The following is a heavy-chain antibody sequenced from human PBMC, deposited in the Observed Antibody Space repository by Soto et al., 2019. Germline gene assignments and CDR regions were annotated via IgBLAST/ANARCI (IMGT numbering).Heavy chain of an antibody. Sequence: EVQLVESGGDLVQPGGSLRLSCAASGFNFSSYEMNWVRQAPGKGLEWTSYISSSGNRIFYADSVKGRFTISRDNPKNSLYLQMNSLRAEDTAVYYCARGVYDSNGYSYPWGQGTLVTVSS. V-gene: IGHV3-48*03. D-gene: IGHD3-22*01. CDR2: ISSSGNRI. CDR3: ARGVYDSNGYSYP. CDR1: GFNFSSYE. J-gene: IGHJ5*02.